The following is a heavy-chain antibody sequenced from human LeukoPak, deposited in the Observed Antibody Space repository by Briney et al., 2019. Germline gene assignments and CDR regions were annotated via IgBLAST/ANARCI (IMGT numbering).Heavy chain of an antibody. CDR3: ARFMLDYYGSGNFDY. J-gene: IGHJ4*02. Sequence: GGSLRLSCAASGFTFSSYSMNWVRQAPGKGLEWVSSISSSSSYIYYADSVKGRFTISRDNAKNTLYLQMNSLRAEDTAVYYCARFMLDYYGSGNFDYWGQGTLVTVSS. CDR1: GFTFSSYS. D-gene: IGHD3-10*01. CDR2: ISSSSSYI. V-gene: IGHV3-21*01.